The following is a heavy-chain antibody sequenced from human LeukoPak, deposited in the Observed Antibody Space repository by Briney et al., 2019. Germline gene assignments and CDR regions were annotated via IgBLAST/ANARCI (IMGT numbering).Heavy chain of an antibody. CDR1: GGSISTYY. V-gene: IGHV4-59*01. D-gene: IGHD5-18*01. Sequence: KSSETRSLTCNVSGGSISTYYWSWIRQPPGKGLEWIGYIYYSGSTNYNPSLKSRVTISVDTSKNQFSLNLTSVTAADTAVYYCARGYSYGSSIYYYGMDVWGQGTTVTVSS. CDR2: IYYSGST. CDR3: ARGYSYGSSIYYYGMDV. J-gene: IGHJ6*02.